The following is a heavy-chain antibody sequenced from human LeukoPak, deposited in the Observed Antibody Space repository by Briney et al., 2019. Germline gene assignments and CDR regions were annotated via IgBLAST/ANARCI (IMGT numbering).Heavy chain of an antibody. CDR3: ARTDYGDPWYFDY. Sequence: PGGSLRLSCAASGFTISSYAMHWVRQAPGKGLEYVSAISSNGGSTYYANSVKGRFTISRDNSKNTLYLQMGSLRAEDMAVYYCARTDYGDPWYFDYWGQGTLVTVSS. D-gene: IGHD4-17*01. J-gene: IGHJ4*02. V-gene: IGHV3-64*01. CDR2: ISSNGGST. CDR1: GFTISSYA.